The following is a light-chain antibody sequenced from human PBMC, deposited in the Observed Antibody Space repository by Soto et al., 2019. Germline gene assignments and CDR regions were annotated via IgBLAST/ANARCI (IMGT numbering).Light chain of an antibody. Sequence: QSVLTQPASVSGSPGQSITISCTGTSSDVGYYNYVSWYQQHPGKAPKLMIYDVRNRPSGVSNRFSGSKSGNTASLTISGLQAEGEADYYCSSYTSSSTYVFGTGTKVTVL. CDR2: DVR. J-gene: IGLJ1*01. V-gene: IGLV2-14*03. CDR3: SSYTSSSTYV. CDR1: SSDVGYYNY.